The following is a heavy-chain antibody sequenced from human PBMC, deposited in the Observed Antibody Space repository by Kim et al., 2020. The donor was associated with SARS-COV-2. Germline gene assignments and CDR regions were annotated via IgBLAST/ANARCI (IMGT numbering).Heavy chain of an antibody. J-gene: IGHJ4*02. D-gene: IGHD3-3*01. V-gene: IGHV4-39*01. CDR1: GGPISSSSYY. Sequence: SETLSLTCTVSGGPISSSSYYWGWIRQPPGKGLEWIGSIYYSGSTYYNPSLKSRVTISVDTSKNQFSLKLSSVTAADTAVYYCARQWRFLEWLSEPFDYWGQGTLVTVSS. CDR3: ARQWRFLEWLSEPFDY. CDR2: IYYSGST.